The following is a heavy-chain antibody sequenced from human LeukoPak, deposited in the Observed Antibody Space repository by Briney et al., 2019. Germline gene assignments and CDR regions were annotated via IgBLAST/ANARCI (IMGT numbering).Heavy chain of an antibody. J-gene: IGHJ4*02. CDR3: ASGYSGYAPFDY. D-gene: IGHD5-12*01. V-gene: IGHV4-4*07. CDR1: GGSISSYY. Sequence: SETLSLTCTVSGGSISSYYWSWIRQPAGRGLEWIGRIYTSGSTNYNPSLKSRVTISVDKSKNQFSLKLSSVTAADTAVYYRASGYSGYAPFDYWGQGTLVTVSS. CDR2: IYTSGST.